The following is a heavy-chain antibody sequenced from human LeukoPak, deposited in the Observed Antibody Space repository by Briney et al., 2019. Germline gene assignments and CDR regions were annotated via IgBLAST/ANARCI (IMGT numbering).Heavy chain of an antibody. CDR2: ISNDGTTI. Sequence: GGPLRLSCAASGFTLSDHYMSWIRQAPGKGLEWVSYISNDGTTINYADSVKGRFTVSRDNAKNSLYLQMNSLRVEDTAVYYCVRTARLSDYWGQGTLVTVSS. J-gene: IGHJ4*02. V-gene: IGHV3-11*04. CDR3: VRTARLSDY. CDR1: GFTLSDHY. D-gene: IGHD6-6*01.